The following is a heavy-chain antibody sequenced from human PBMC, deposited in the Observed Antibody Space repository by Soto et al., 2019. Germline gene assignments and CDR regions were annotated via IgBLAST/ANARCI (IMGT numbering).Heavy chain of an antibody. CDR2: IKSKTDGWTT. V-gene: IGHV3-15*01. Sequence: GGSLRLSCAASGFTFSNAWMSWVRQAPGKGLEWVGRIKSKTDGWTTDYAAPVKGRFTISRDDSKNTLYLQMNSLKTEDTAVYYCTTDQAPPGIDYWGQGTLVTVSS. CDR3: TTDQAPPGIDY. J-gene: IGHJ4*02. CDR1: GFTFSNAW. D-gene: IGHD3-10*01.